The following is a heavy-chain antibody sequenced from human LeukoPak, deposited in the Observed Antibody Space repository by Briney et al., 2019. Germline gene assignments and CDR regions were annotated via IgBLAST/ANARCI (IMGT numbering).Heavy chain of an antibody. J-gene: IGHJ4*02. CDR1: GYTFPDYG. V-gene: IGHV1-18*01. CDR2: ISAYNGNT. Sequence: ASVNVSCKASGYTFPDYGISWVRQAPGQGLEWMGWISAYNGNTNYAQNFQGSVTMTTDTSTSTAYMELRSLRSDDTAVYFCARGRRGRTRHLDYWGQGTLVTVSS. CDR3: ARGRRGRTRHLDY.